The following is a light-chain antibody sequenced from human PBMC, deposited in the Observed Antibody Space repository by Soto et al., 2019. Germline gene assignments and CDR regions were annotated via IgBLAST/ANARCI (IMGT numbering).Light chain of an antibody. CDR1: RSVSSNY. Sequence: TQSPATLSVSPGERATLSCRASRSVSSNYLGWYQQKPGQAPRLLIYAVSTRATGIPDRFSGSGSGTDFTLTISRLEPEDFAVYYCQQYGSSGTFGQGTKVDIK. CDR2: AVS. V-gene: IGKV3-20*01. J-gene: IGKJ1*01. CDR3: QQYGSSGT.